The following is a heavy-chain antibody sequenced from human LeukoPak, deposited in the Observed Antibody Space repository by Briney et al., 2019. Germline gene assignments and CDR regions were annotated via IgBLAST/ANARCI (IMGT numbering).Heavy chain of an antibody. Sequence: SGGSLRLSCAASGFTFSIYWMYWVRQAPGKGLVWVSRIDSDGRTTDYADSLRGRFIISSDNSKNTLYLQMNSLKADDTAIYYCVVASDALDLWGQGTTVTVSS. D-gene: IGHD5-12*01. V-gene: IGHV3-74*01. CDR3: VVASDALDL. J-gene: IGHJ3*01. CDR1: GFTFSIYW. CDR2: IDSDGRTT.